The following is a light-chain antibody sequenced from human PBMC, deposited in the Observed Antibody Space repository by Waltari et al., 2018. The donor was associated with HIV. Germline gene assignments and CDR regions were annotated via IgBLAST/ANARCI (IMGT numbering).Light chain of an antibody. CDR2: GNS. V-gene: IGLV1-40*01. CDR3: QSHDSSLSGYV. Sequence: QSVLTQPPSVSGAPGQRVTIPCTGSSSNIGAGYHVHWYPQLQGTAPKLLIYGNSNRPSGVPDRFSGSKSGTSASLAITGLQAEDEADYHCQSHDSSLSGYVFGTGTKVTVL. CDR1: SSNIGAGYH. J-gene: IGLJ1*01.